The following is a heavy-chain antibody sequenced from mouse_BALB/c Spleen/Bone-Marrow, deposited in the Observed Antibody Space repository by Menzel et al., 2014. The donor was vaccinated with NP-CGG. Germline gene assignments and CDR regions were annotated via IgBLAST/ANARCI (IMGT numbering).Heavy chain of an antibody. Sequence: EVKLVESGGGLVKPGGSLELSCAASGFTFSDYYMYWVRQTPEKRLEWVATISGGGSYTYYPDSVKGRFTISKDNAKNNLYLQMSSLKSEDTAMYYCARGGGNYEGAWFAYWGQGTLVTVSA. CDR1: GFTFSDYY. J-gene: IGHJ3*01. CDR3: ARGGGNYEGAWFAY. CDR2: ISGGGSYT. D-gene: IGHD2-1*01. V-gene: IGHV5-4*02.